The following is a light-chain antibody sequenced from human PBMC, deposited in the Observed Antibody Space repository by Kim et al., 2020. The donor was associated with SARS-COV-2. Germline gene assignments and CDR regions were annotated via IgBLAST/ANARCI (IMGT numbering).Light chain of an antibody. CDR1: ALPNKY. Sequence: SYELTQPPSVSVSPGQTASITCSGDALPNKYANWYQQKPGQAPVLVISEDIKRPSGIPERFSGSSSGTTATLTITGAQAVDEADYYCHSTDSTASHCVFG. V-gene: IGLV3-10*01. CDR2: EDI. J-gene: IGLJ1*01. CDR3: HSTDSTASHCV.